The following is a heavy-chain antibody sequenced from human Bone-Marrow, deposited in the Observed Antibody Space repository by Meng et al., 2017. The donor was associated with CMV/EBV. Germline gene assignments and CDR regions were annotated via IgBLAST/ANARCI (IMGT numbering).Heavy chain of an antibody. CDR1: GYTFSSYY. V-gene: IGHV1-46*01. CDR3: ARGSRLADNDY. Sequence: HLMQSGAEVEMPGASLKVSCNAFGYTFSSYYMHWVRQAPGQGLEWMGLINPNGRYTTYAQKFLGRVTLTRDRSTTKVYMELSGLISEDTAVYYCARGSRLADNDYWGHGTLVTVSS. D-gene: IGHD6-13*01. CDR2: INPNGRYT. J-gene: IGHJ4*01.